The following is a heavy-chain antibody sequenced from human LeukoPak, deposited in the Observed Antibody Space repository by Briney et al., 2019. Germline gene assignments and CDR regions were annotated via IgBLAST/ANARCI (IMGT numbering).Heavy chain of an antibody. CDR2: ISSTDGST. J-gene: IGHJ4*02. V-gene: IGHV3-23*01. D-gene: IGHD1-14*01. Sequence: GSLRLSCAASGFTFSSYAMTWVRQAPGKGPECVSAISSTDGSTFYADCVKGRFTISRDNSKNTLYLQINSLSADDTAVYYCAKDSSIPGFADSWGQGTLVTVSS. CDR3: AKDSSIPGFADS. CDR1: GFTFSSYA.